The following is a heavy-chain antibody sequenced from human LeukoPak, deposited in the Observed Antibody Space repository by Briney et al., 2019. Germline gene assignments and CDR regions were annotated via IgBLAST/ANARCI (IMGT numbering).Heavy chain of an antibody. CDR3: ARAGDIVVVPAAERGGGIDY. Sequence: PGGSLRLSCAASGFTFSSAWMNWVRQAPGKGLEWVSSISSSSSYIYYADSVKGRFTISRDNAKNSLYLKMNSLRAEDTAVYYCARAGDIVVVPAAERGGGIDYWGQGTLVTVSS. CDR1: GFTFSSAW. CDR2: ISSSSSYI. D-gene: IGHD2-2*01. J-gene: IGHJ4*02. V-gene: IGHV3-21*01.